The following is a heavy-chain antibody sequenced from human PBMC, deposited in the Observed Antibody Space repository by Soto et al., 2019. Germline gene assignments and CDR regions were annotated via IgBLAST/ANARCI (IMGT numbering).Heavy chain of an antibody. Sequence: QVQLQESGPGLVKPSETLSLTCSVSGGSISSSYYWGWIRQPPGKGLEWVGSFYYSGSTNYNPSLKSRGTISVDRSNYQFSLKLSSVTAADTAVYYCVRHIGSIPASAFDVWGQGTMVTVSS. D-gene: IGHD2-2*01. CDR2: FYYSGST. J-gene: IGHJ3*01. CDR1: GGSISSSYY. V-gene: IGHV4-39*01. CDR3: VRHIGSIPASAFDV.